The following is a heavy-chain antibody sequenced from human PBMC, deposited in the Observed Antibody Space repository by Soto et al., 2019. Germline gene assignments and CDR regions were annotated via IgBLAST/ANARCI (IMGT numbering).Heavy chain of an antibody. Sequence: SETLSLTCTVSGGSISSGDYYWSWIRQPPGKGLEWIGYIYYSGSTYYNPSLKSRVTISVDTSKNQFSLKLSSVTAADTAVYYCARESLEDYYYGMDVWGQGTTVTVSS. CDR1: GGSISSGDYY. CDR2: IYYSGST. V-gene: IGHV4-30-4*01. CDR3: ARESLEDYYYGMDV. J-gene: IGHJ6*02.